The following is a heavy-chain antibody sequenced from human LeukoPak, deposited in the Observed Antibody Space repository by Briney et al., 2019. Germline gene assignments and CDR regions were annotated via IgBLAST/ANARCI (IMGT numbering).Heavy chain of an antibody. V-gene: IGHV3-23*01. D-gene: IGHD5-24*01. J-gene: IGHJ4*02. CDR3: AKEDGYNGGEDY. Sequence: GGCLRLSCAASGFTFSSYAMSWVRQAPGKGLEWVSAISGSGGSTYYADSVKGRFTISRDNSKNTLYLQMNSLRAGDTAVYYCAKEDGYNGGEDYWGQGTLVTVSS. CDR1: GFTFSSYA. CDR2: ISGSGGST.